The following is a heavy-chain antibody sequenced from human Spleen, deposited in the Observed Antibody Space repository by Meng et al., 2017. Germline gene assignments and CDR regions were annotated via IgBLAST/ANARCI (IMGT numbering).Heavy chain of an antibody. V-gene: IGHV3-11*01. CDR2: ISSTGSTI. J-gene: IGHJ4*02. Sequence: QVQLGDSGGGLVKPGGSWSFPFKASGFMFSDYYMTWIRQAPGKGLEWISYISSTGSTIYYADSVRGRFTISRDNAKNSLYLQMISLRADDTAVYYCARVLSPPLYYFDSWGQGSLVTVSS. CDR1: GFMFSDYY. CDR3: ARVLSPPLYYFDS.